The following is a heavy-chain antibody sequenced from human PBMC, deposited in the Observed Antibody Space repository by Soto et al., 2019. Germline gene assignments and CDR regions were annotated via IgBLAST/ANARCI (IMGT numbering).Heavy chain of an antibody. CDR3: ARGRFYYGSGSELDY. Sequence: GGSLRLSCAASGFTFSTYAMHWVRQAPGKGLEYVSGIRNNGGSTYYANSVKGRFTISRDNSKNTLYLQMGSLRAEDMAVYYCARGRFYYGSGSELDYWGQGTLVTVSS. CDR2: IRNNGGST. D-gene: IGHD3-10*01. J-gene: IGHJ4*02. CDR1: GFTFSTYA. V-gene: IGHV3-64*01.